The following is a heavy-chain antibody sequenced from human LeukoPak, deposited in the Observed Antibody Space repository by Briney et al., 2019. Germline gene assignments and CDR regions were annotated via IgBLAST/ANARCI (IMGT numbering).Heavy chain of an antibody. CDR3: TAKYYYGSGSPGDY. Sequence: PGGSLRLSCAASAFTFNNAGMSWVRKAPGKGLERVGRIKSKTDGGTTDYAAPVKGRFTISRDDSKNTLYLQMNSLKTEDTAVCYCTAKYYYGSGSPGDYWGQGTLVTVSS. D-gene: IGHD3-10*01. J-gene: IGHJ4*02. CDR1: AFTFNNAG. CDR2: IKSKTDGGTT. V-gene: IGHV3-15*01.